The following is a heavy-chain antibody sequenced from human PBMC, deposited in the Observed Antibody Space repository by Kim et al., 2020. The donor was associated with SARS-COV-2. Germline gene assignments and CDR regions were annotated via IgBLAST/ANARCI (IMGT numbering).Heavy chain of an antibody. D-gene: IGHD3-16*01. Sequence: SQTLSLTCAISGDSVSSNGAAWSWIRQSPSRGLEWLGRTLYRSKWYNEYAAFVKGRISFNADTSKNQFSLQLNSVTPEDTAVYYCAKDGGDWGCHHCMDVWGQGTTVTVSS. CDR1: GDSVSSNGAA. V-gene: IGHV6-1*01. CDR2: TLYRSKWYN. J-gene: IGHJ6*02. CDR3: AKDGGDWGCHHCMDV.